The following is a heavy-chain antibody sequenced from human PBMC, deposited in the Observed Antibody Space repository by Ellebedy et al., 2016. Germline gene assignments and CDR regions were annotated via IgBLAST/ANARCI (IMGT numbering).Heavy chain of an antibody. CDR3: ASGPVGYCSGGSCYFDAFDI. J-gene: IGHJ3*02. CDR1: GYTFTSYY. V-gene: IGHV1-46*01. Sequence: ASVKVSCKASGYTFTSYYMHWVRQAPGQGLEWMGIINPSGGSTSYAQKFQGRVTMTRDTSTSTVYMELSSLRSEDTAVYYCASGPVGYCSGGSCYFDAFDIWGQGTMVTVSS. D-gene: IGHD2-15*01. CDR2: INPSGGST.